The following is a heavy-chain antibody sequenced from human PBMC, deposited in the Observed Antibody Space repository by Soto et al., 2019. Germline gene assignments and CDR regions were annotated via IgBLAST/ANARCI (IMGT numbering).Heavy chain of an antibody. CDR3: ARGQRGVRANWFDP. CDR1: GGSFSGYY. J-gene: IGHJ5*02. Sequence: QVQLQQWGAGLLKPSETLSLTCAVYGGSFSGYYWSWIRQPPGKGLEWIGEINHSGSTNYNPSLKSRVTISVDTSKNQFSLKLSSVTAADTAVYYGARGQRGVRANWFDPWGQGTLVTVSS. D-gene: IGHD3-10*01. CDR2: INHSGST. V-gene: IGHV4-34*01.